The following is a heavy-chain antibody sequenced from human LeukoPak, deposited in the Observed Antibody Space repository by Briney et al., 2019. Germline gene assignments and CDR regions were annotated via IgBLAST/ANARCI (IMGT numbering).Heavy chain of an antibody. J-gene: IGHJ4*02. Sequence: SVKVPCKASGFTFTSSAVQWVRQARGQRLEWIGWIVVGSGNTNHAQKFQERVTITRDMSTSTAYMELSSLRSEDTAVYYCAAAPPTYYDYVWGSYRFSAFDYWGQGTLVTVSS. CDR1: GFTFTSSA. V-gene: IGHV1-58*01. CDR3: AAAPPTYYDYVWGSYRFSAFDY. D-gene: IGHD3-16*02. CDR2: IVVGSGNT.